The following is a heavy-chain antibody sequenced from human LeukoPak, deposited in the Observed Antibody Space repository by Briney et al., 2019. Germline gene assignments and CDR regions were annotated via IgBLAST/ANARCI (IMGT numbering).Heavy chain of an antibody. CDR3: ARGEYYFDY. CDR1: GFTFSNFE. CDR2: ISSSGSTI. J-gene: IGHJ4*02. Sequence: GGSLRLSCAASGFTFSNFEMNWVRQAPGKGLEWVSYISSSGSTIHYADSVKGRFTISRDNAKNSLYLQMNSLRGEDTAVYYCARGEYYFDYWGQGTLVTVSS. V-gene: IGHV3-48*03. D-gene: IGHD3-16*01.